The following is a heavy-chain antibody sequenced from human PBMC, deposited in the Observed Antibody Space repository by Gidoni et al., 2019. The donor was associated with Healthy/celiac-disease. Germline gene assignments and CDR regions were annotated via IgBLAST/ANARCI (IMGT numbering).Heavy chain of an antibody. CDR1: GFTFSSYG. V-gene: IGHV3-33*01. D-gene: IGHD2-15*01. CDR2: IWYDGSNK. Sequence: QVQLVESGGGVVQPGRSLRLSCAASGFTFSSYGMHWARQAPGKGLEWVAVIWYDGSNKYYADSVKGRFTISRDNSKNTLYLQMNSLRAEDTAEYYCARDGGYCSGGSCYSSGFGYFDYWGQGTLVTVSS. J-gene: IGHJ4*02. CDR3: ARDGGYCSGGSCYSSGFGYFDY.